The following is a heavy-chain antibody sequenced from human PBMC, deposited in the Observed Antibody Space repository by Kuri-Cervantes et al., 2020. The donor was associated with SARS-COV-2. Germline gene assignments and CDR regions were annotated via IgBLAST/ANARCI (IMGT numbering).Heavy chain of an antibody. Sequence: GESLKISCAASGFTFSSYGMHWVRQAPGKGLEWVSSISSSSSQRYYVDSVKGRFTISRDNAKNSLYLQMNSLRAEDTAVYYCARDGGYCTLTTCYSYWYFDLWGRGTLVTVSS. D-gene: IGHD2-2*01. CDR1: GFTFSSYG. CDR3: ARDGGYCTLTTCYSYWYFDL. CDR2: ISSSSSQR. V-gene: IGHV3-21*01. J-gene: IGHJ2*01.